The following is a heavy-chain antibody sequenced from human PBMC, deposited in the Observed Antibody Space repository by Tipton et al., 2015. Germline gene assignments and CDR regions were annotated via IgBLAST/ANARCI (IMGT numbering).Heavy chain of an antibody. CDR3: ARDLEHGMDV. D-gene: IGHD5-24*01. CDR2: VHYSGST. V-gene: IGHV4-39*02. CDR1: GGSISSSSYY. Sequence: TLSLTCTVSGGSISSSSYYWGWIRQPPGKGLEWIGSVHYSGSTYYNPSLKSRVTISIDRFKNQSSLKLSSVTAADTAVYYCARDLEHGMDVWGQGTTVTVS. J-gene: IGHJ6*02.